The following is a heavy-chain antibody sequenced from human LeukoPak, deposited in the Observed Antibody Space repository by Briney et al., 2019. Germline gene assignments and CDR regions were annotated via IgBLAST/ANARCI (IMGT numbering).Heavy chain of an antibody. CDR3: ACQIEVGATHRGFYYYMDV. J-gene: IGHJ6*03. Sequence: GASVKVSCKASGGTFSSYAISWVRQAPGQGLEWMGGIIPIFGTANYAQKFQGRVTITADESTSTAYMELSSLRSEDTAVYYCACQIEVGATHRGFYYYMDVWGKGTTVTVSS. V-gene: IGHV1-69*13. CDR1: GGTFSSYA. D-gene: IGHD1-26*01. CDR2: IIPIFGTA.